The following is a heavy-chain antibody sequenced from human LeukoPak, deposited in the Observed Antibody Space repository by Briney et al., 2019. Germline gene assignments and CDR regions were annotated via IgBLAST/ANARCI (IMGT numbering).Heavy chain of an antibody. Sequence: SETLSLTCAVSGGSITSVNLWAWVRQPPGKGLEWVGEMYLCGTTTCNPSLRVRATISLDRSKNQVSLRLNSVTAADTALYYCAGLVGRYSNGMYYYFDYWGQGILVTVSS. V-gene: IGHV4-4*02. CDR1: GGSITSVNL. D-gene: IGHD1-26*01. CDR3: AGLVGRYSNGMYYYFDY. J-gene: IGHJ4*02. CDR2: MYLCGTT.